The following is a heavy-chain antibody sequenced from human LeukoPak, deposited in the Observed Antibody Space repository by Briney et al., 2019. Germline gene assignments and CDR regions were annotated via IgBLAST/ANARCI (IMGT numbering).Heavy chain of an antibody. CDR1: GYTFTSYY. Sequence: ASVKVSCKASGYTFTSYYIHWVRQAPGQGLEWLGIINPSGGSTSYAQKFQVRVTMTRDTSTSTVYMELSSLRSEGTDVYYCARRAVAGWFDPWGQGTLVTVSS. J-gene: IGHJ5*02. CDR2: INPSGGST. V-gene: IGHV1-46*01. CDR3: ARRAVAGWFDP. D-gene: IGHD6-19*01.